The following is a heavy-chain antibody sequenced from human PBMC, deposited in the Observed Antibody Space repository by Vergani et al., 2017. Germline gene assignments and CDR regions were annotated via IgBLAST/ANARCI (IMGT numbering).Heavy chain of an antibody. J-gene: IGHJ6*02. CDR2: INHSGST. CDR3: VRAPHRYGMDV. V-gene: IGHV4-34*01. Sequence: QVQLQQWGAGLLKPSETLSLTCAVYGVSFSGYYWSWIRQPPGKGLEWIGEINHSGSTNYNPSLKSRVTISLDTSKNQFSLKLSSVTAADTAVYYCVRAPHRYGMDVWGQGTTVTVSS. CDR1: GVSFSGYY.